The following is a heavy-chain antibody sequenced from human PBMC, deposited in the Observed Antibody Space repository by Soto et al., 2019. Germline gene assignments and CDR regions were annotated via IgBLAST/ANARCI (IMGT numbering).Heavy chain of an antibody. D-gene: IGHD3-3*01. CDR3: ARVSNANGFLEWLFSFDP. J-gene: IGHJ5*02. CDR2: IYYSGST. Sequence: QVQLQESGPGLVKPSQTLSLTCTVSGGSISSGGYYWSWIRQHPGKGLEWIGYIYYSGSTYYNPSLKSRVTISVDTSKNQFSLKLSSVTAADTAVYYCARVSNANGFLEWLFSFDPWGQGTLVTVSS. V-gene: IGHV4-31*03. CDR1: GGSISSGGYY.